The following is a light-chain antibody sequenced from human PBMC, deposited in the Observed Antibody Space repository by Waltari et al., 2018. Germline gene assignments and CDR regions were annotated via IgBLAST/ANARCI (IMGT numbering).Light chain of an antibody. V-gene: IGLV2-8*01. Sequence: QSALTQPPSASGSPGQSVTISCTGTSSDVCGYNYVSGYQQHPGKPPKLMIYEVSKRPSGVPDRFSGSKSGNTASLTVSGLQAEDEADYYCSSYAGSNNLLFGGGTKLTVL. CDR2: EVS. CDR1: SSDVCGYNY. CDR3: SSYAGSNNLL. J-gene: IGLJ2*01.